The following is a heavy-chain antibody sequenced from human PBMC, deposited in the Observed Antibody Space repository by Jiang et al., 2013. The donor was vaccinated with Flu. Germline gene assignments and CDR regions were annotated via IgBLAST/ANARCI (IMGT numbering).Heavy chain of an antibody. CDR1: GYTFTSYY. V-gene: IGHV1-46*03. J-gene: IGHJ4*02. D-gene: IGHD3-10*01. Sequence: SGAEVKKPGASVKVSCKASGYTFTSYYMHWVRQAPGQGLEWMGIINPSGGSTIYAQKFQGRVTMTRDTSTSTVYLELSSLRSGDTAVYYCARGGNTYFYGSGSYYYLDNWGQGTLITVSS. CDR3: ARGGNTYFYGSGSYYYLDN. CDR2: INPSGGST.